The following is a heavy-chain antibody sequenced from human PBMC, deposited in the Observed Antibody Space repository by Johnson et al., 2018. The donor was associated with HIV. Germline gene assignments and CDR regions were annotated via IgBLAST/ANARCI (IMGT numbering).Heavy chain of an antibody. CDR3: AKDRDSSGYYLLGDAFDI. V-gene: IGHV3-49*04. CDR2: IRSKAYGGTT. CDR1: GFTFGDYA. Sequence: VQLVESGGGLVQPGRSLRLSCTASGFTFGDYAMSWVRQAPGKGLEWVGFIRSKAYGGTTEYAASVKGRFTISRDDSKSIAYLQMNSLRAEDTALYYCAKDRDSSGYYLLGDAFDIWGQGTMVTVSS. D-gene: IGHD3-22*01. J-gene: IGHJ3*02.